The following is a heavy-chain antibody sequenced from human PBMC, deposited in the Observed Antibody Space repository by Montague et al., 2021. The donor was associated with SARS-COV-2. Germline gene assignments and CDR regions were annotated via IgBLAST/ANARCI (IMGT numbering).Heavy chain of an antibody. CDR3: ARDDFRWDFDC. J-gene: IGHJ4*02. V-gene: IGHV4-61*02. Sequence: TLSLTCTVSGDSITSDASYWSWIRQPAGKGLEWIGRIYTTGSTNYNPSLKSRLTISLDTPKNQFSLKLSSVTAADTAVYYCARDDFRWDFDCWGQGTLVTVSS. CDR2: IYTTGST. CDR1: GDSITSDASY. D-gene: IGHD2/OR15-2a*01.